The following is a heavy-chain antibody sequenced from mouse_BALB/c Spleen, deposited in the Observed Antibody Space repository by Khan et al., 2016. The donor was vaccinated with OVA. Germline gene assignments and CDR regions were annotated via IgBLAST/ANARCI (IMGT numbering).Heavy chain of an antibody. CDR3: ARLEDK. CDR1: GFSLTSYG. Sequence: QVQLKQSGPGLVAPSQSLSITCTVSGFSLTSYGVHWVRQPPGKGLEWLGVIWAGGSTTYYSALMSRLIISTDNSKVKIFLKKISLQTNDKAVYYCARLEDKWGQGTTLTVS. CDR2: IWAGGST. J-gene: IGHJ2*01. V-gene: IGHV2-9*02.